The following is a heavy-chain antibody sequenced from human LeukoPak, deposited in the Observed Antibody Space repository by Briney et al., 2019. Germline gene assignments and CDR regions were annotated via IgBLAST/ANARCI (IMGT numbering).Heavy chain of an antibody. J-gene: IGHJ4*02. CDR1: GYTFTSYG. CDR3: AKDRFVRGVITGGFDY. D-gene: IGHD3-10*02. CDR2: ISGSGGST. V-gene: IGHV3-23*01. Sequence: GASVKVSCKASGYTFTSYGISWVRQAPGQGLEWVSAISGSGGSTYYADSVKGRFTISRDNSKNTLYLQMNSLRAEDTAVYYCAKDRFVRGVITGGFDYWGQGTLVTVSS.